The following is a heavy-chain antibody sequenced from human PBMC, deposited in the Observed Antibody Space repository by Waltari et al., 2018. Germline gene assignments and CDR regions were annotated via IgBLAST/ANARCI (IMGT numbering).Heavy chain of an antibody. CDR2: IYTSGST. D-gene: IGHD6-19*01. CDR1: GGSISSGSYY. J-gene: IGHJ2*01. Sequence: QVQLQESGPGLVKPSQTLSLTCTVSGGSISSGSYYWSWIRQPAGKGLEWIGRIYTSGSTNYNPARKSRVTISVDTSNNQFSLKLSSVTAADTAVYYCARDRPYSSGWIGYWYFDLWGRGTLVTVSS. CDR3: ARDRPYSSGWIGYWYFDL. V-gene: IGHV4-61*02.